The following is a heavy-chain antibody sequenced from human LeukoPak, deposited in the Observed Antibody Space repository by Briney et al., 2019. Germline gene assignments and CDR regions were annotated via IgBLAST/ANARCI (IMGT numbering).Heavy chain of an antibody. CDR1: GGSISSGGYY. CDR3: ARGIVGATTFDY. V-gene: IGHV4-30-2*01. CDR2: IYHSGST. Sequence: SQTLSLTCTVSGGSISSGGYYWSWLRQPPGKGLEWIGYIYHSGSTYYNPSLKSRVTISVDRSKNQFSLKLSSVTAADTAVYYCARGIVGATTFDYWGQGTLVTVSS. J-gene: IGHJ4*02. D-gene: IGHD1-26*01.